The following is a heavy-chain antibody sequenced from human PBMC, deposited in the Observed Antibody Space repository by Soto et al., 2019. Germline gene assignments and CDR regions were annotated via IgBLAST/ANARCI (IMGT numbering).Heavy chain of an antibody. D-gene: IGHD1-26*01. CDR3: AKEGGLSGSYYISSSYYFDY. V-gene: IGHV3-30*18. CDR2: ISYDGSNT. J-gene: IGHJ4*02. Sequence: QVQLVESGGGVVQPGRSLRLSCVASGFTFSSYGMHWVRQAPGKGLEWVAIISYDGSNTYYADSVKGRFTISRDNSKNKLYLQMNSVRAEDTSVYYCAKEGGLSGSYYISSSYYFDYWGQGTLVTVSS. CDR1: GFTFSSYG.